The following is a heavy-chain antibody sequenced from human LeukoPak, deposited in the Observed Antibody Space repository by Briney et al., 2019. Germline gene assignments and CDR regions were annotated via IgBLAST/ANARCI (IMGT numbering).Heavy chain of an antibody. CDR1: GFTFSNYA. CDR3: AKVSYFGSGSFIFDC. J-gene: IGHJ4*02. V-gene: IGHV3-23*01. D-gene: IGHD3-10*01. CDR2: ISDSGTST. Sequence: GGSLRLSCAASGFTFSNYAMTWVRQAPGKGLEWVSSISDSGTSTYYAGSVKGRFTISRDNSKHTLFLPMNSLGAEDTAIYYCAKVSYFGSGSFIFDCWGQGTLVTVSS.